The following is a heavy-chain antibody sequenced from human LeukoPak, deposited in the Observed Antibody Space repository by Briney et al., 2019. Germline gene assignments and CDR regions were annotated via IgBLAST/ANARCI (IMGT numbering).Heavy chain of an antibody. V-gene: IGHV3-53*01. Sequence: PGGSLRLSCAASGFSVSSNYMSWVRQAPGKGLEWVSLIYSGGSTYYADSVKGRFTISRDNSKNTLYLQMNSLGVEDTAVYYCARTDYYYDTSGYNYYFDSWGQGTLVTVSS. D-gene: IGHD3-22*01. CDR3: ARTDYYYDTSGYNYYFDS. CDR1: GFSVSSNY. CDR2: IYSGGST. J-gene: IGHJ4*02.